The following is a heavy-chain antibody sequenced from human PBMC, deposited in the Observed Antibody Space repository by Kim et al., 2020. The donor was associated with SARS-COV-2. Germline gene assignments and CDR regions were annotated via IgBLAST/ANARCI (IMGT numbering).Heavy chain of an antibody. Sequence: GGSLRLSCAASGFTFSSYSMNWVRQAPGKGLEWVSSISSSSSYIYYADSVKGRFTISRDNAKNSLYLQMNSLRAEDTAVYYCARDIAEVVTAIHELVWGQGTLVTVSS. D-gene: IGHD2-21*02. CDR1: GFTFSSYS. CDR2: ISSSSSYI. V-gene: IGHV3-21*04. CDR3: ARDIAEVVTAIHELV. J-gene: IGHJ4*02.